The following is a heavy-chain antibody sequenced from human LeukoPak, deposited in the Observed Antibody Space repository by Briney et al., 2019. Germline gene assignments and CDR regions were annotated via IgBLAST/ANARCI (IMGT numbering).Heavy chain of an antibody. Sequence: SVKVSCKASGGTFSSYAISWVRQAPGQGLEWMGRIIPILGIANYAQKFQGRVTITADKSTSTAYMELRSLRSDDTAVYYCARESGSYFNYYMDVWGKGTTVTVSS. J-gene: IGHJ6*03. CDR1: GGTFSSYA. CDR2: IIPILGIA. D-gene: IGHD1-26*01. CDR3: ARESGSYFNYYMDV. V-gene: IGHV1-69*04.